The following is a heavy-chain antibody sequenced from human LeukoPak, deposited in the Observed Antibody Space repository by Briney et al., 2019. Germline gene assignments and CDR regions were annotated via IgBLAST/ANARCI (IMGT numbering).Heavy chain of an antibody. CDR1: GGSISSYY. D-gene: IGHD6-19*01. J-gene: IGHJ4*02. CDR2: IYTSGST. V-gene: IGHV4-4*07. Sequence: SETLSLTCTVSGGSISSYYWSWIRQPAGKGLEWIGRIYTSGSTNYNPSLKSRFTMSVDTSKNQFSLKLSSVTAADTAVYYCARAPIAVGAPPYFDYWGQGTLVTVSS. CDR3: ARAPIAVGAPPYFDY.